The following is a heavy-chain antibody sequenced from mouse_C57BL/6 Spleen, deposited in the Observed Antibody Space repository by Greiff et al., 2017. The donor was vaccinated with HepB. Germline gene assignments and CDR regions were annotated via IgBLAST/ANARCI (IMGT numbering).Heavy chain of an antibody. CDR1: GYSFTGYY. D-gene: IGHD1-1*01. CDR3: ARGGYGSLYYFDY. J-gene: IGHJ2*01. Sequence: LQQSGPELVKPGASVKISCKASGYSFTGYYMNWVKQSPEKSLEWIGEINPSTGGTTYNQKFKAKATLTVDKSSSTAYMQLKSLTSEDSAVYYCARGGYGSLYYFDYWGQGTTLTVSS. CDR2: INPSTGGT. V-gene: IGHV1-42*01.